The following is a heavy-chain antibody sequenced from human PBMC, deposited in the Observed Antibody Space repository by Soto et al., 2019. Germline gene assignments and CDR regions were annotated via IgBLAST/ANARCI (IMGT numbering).Heavy chain of an antibody. CDR3: ARVEGVAAPPAFDY. D-gene: IGHD6-13*01. CDR2: IIPIFGNT. CDR1: GGTFSSYA. J-gene: IGHJ4*02. V-gene: IGHV1-18*01. Sequence: ASVKVSCKASGGTFSSYAISWVRQAPGQGLEWMGGIIPIFGNTNYAQKLQGRVTMTTDTSTSTAYMELRSLRSDDTAVYYCARVEGVAAPPAFDYWGQGALVTVSS.